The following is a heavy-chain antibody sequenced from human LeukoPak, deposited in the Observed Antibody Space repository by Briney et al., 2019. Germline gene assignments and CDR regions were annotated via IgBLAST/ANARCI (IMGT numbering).Heavy chain of an antibody. CDR3: ARDSGYGMDV. D-gene: IGHD3-10*01. CDR2: IYSGGST. Sequence: GGSLRLSCAASGFTFSNYAIHWVRQALGQGLEWVSVIYSGGSTYYADSVKGRFTISRDNSKNTLYLQMNSLRAEDTAVYYCARDSGYGMDVWGQGTTVTVSS. J-gene: IGHJ6*02. CDR1: GFTFSNYA. V-gene: IGHV3-53*01.